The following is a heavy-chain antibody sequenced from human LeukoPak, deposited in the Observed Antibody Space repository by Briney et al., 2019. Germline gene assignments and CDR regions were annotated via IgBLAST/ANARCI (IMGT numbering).Heavy chain of an antibody. CDR3: AKDRATVTTGFDY. CDR2: ISWNSGSI. Sequence: PGRSLRLSCAASGFTLDDYAMHWVRQAPGKGLEWVSGISWNSGSIGHADSVKGRFTISRDNAKNSLYLQMNSLRAEDTALYYCAKDRATVTTGFDYWGQGTLVTVSS. J-gene: IGHJ4*02. CDR1: GFTLDDYA. V-gene: IGHV3-9*01. D-gene: IGHD4-17*01.